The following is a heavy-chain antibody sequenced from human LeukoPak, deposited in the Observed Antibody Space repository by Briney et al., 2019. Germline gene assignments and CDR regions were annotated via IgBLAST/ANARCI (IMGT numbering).Heavy chain of an antibody. D-gene: IGHD3-22*01. CDR3: ARGGYYDKEAFDI. CDR2: IYTRGSA. V-gene: IGHV4-4*07. J-gene: IGHJ3*02. Sequence: PSETLSLTCTVSGASIKTYSWSWIRQPAGKGLEWIGHIYTRGSANYNPSLKSRVTISVDTSKNQFFLKLSSVTAADTAVYYCARGGYYDKEAFDIWGQGTMVTVSS. CDR1: GASIKTYS.